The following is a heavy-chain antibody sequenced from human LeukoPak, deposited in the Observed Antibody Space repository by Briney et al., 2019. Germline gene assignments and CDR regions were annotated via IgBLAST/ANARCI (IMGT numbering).Heavy chain of an antibody. CDR2: IYYSGST. J-gene: IGHJ4*02. Sequence: PETLSLTCTVSGGSISSYYWSWIRQPPGKGLEWIGYIYYSGSTNYNPSLKSRVTISVDTSKNQFSLKLSSVTAADTAVYYCARGVSSSWMYYFDYWGQGTLVTVSS. V-gene: IGHV4-59*08. CDR3: ARGVSSSWMYYFDY. CDR1: GGSISSYY. D-gene: IGHD6-13*01.